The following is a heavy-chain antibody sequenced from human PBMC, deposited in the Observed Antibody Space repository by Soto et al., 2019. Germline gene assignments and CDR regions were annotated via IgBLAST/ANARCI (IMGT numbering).Heavy chain of an antibody. CDR3: VKALSARYNSAKAFDI. CDR2: IGNNGGST. D-gene: IGHD2-2*02. Sequence: HPGGSLRLSCSTSGFTFSGYAMHWVRQAPGKGLEYVSVIGNNGGSTYYADSVNGRFTISRDNSKNMLYLQMSSLRAEDTAVYYCVKALSARYNSAKAFDIWGQGTMVTVS. J-gene: IGHJ3*02. V-gene: IGHV3-64D*06. CDR1: GFTFSGYA.